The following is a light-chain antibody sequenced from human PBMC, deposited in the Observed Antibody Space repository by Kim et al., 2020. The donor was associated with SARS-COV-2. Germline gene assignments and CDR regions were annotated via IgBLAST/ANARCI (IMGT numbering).Light chain of an antibody. CDR3: CSFAGRSYV. Sequence: PGPSITVSCTGSSRGVGSYNLVSWYRQHPGKAPKLIIYEVNKRPSGVSNRFSASKSGSTASLTISGLQAEDEADYYCCSFAGRSYVFGTGTKVTVL. V-gene: IGLV2-23*02. CDR1: SRGVGSYNL. J-gene: IGLJ1*01. CDR2: EVN.